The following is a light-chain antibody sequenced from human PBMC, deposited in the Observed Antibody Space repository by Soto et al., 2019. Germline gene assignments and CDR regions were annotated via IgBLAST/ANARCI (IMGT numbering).Light chain of an antibody. Sequence: QSVLTQPPSASGSPGQSVTISCTGTRSDVGGYNYVSWYQQHPGKAPKLMIYEVSKRPSGVPDRFAGSKSGNAASLTVSGLQAEDEADYYCSSYAGSSVVFGGGTQLTV. CDR2: EVS. CDR3: SSYAGSSVV. V-gene: IGLV2-8*01. J-gene: IGLJ2*01. CDR1: RSDVGGYNY.